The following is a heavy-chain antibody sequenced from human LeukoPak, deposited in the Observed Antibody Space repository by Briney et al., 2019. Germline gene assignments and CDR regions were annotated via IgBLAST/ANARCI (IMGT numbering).Heavy chain of an antibody. Sequence: SETPSLTCAVSDYSISSGYYWGWIRQPPGKGLEWIGCIYHSGNTYYNPSLKNRLAMSIDTSKNQFSLKLSSVTAADTAVYYCAELIGSDYFDYWGQGILVTVSS. J-gene: IGHJ4*02. V-gene: IGHV4-38-2*01. CDR3: AELIGSDYFDY. CDR2: IYHSGNT. D-gene: IGHD1-1*01. CDR1: DYSISSGYY.